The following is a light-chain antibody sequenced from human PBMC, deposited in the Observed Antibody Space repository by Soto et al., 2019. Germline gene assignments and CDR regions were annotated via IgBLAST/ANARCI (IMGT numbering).Light chain of an antibody. CDR2: GNT. V-gene: IGLV1-40*01. Sequence: VLTQPPSVSGAPGQRVTISCTGTSSNIGAGYDVHWYQHLPGTAPKLLIYGNTNRPSGIPDRFSGSKSGTSASLAITGLQAEDEADYHCQSYDSSLSGWVFGGGTKVTVL. J-gene: IGLJ3*02. CDR1: SSNIGAGYD. CDR3: QSYDSSLSGWV.